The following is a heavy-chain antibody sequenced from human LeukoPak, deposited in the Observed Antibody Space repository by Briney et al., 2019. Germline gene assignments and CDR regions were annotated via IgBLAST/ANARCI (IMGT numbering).Heavy chain of an antibody. CDR1: GGSISSSSYY. D-gene: IGHD6-13*01. CDR2: IYYSGST. Sequence: SETLSLTCTVSGGSISSSSYYWGWIRQPPGKGLEWIGSIYYSGSTYYNPSLKSRVTISVDTSKNQFSLKLSSVTAADTAVYYCASEYSSSQDAFDIWVEGTMVTVSS. J-gene: IGHJ3*02. V-gene: IGHV4-39*01. CDR3: ASEYSSSQDAFDI.